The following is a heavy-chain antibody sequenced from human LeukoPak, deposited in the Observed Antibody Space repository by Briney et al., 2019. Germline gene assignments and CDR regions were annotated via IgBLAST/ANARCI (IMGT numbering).Heavy chain of an antibody. D-gene: IGHD2-15*01. Sequence: PSETLSLTCTVSGGSISSYYWSWIRQPPGKGLEWIGEINHSGSTNYNPSLKSRVTLSLDTSNNQVSLNLTSVTAADTAVYYCARGQVVRDYWGQGTLVTVSS. V-gene: IGHV4-34*01. J-gene: IGHJ4*02. CDR2: INHSGST. CDR1: GGSISSYY. CDR3: ARGQVVRDY.